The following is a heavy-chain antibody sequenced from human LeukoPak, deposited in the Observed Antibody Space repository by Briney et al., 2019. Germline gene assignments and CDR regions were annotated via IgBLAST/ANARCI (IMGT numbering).Heavy chain of an antibody. CDR2: IYSGGST. CDR1: GFTVSSNY. D-gene: IGHD6-13*01. V-gene: IGHV3-66*04. Sequence: GRSLRLSCAASGFTVSSNYMSWVRQAPGKGLEWVSVIYSGGSTYYADSVKGRFTISRDNSKNTRYLQMNSLRAEDTAVYYCASHSYSSSWYPNDAFDICGQGTMVTVSS. J-gene: IGHJ3*02. CDR3: ASHSYSSSWYPNDAFDI.